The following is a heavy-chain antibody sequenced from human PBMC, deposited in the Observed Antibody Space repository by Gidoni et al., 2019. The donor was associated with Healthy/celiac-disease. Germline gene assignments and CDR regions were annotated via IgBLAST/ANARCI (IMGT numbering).Heavy chain of an antibody. Sequence: QVQLVHSGAEVKKPGSSVQVSCKASGCTFSSYPTSWVRQAPGQGLEWMGRIIPILGIANYAQKFQGRVTITADKSTSTAYMELSSLRSEDTAVYYCARDIGCGGDCYYFDYWGQGTLVTVSS. CDR1: GCTFSSYP. CDR3: ARDIGCGGDCYYFDY. D-gene: IGHD2-21*02. V-gene: IGHV1-69*04. J-gene: IGHJ4*02. CDR2: IIPILGIA.